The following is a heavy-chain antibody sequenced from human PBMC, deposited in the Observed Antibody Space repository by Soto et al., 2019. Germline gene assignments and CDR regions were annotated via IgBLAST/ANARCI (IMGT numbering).Heavy chain of an antibody. CDR1: DGSISTNW. J-gene: IGHJ4*02. CDR3: ARHIAVPTTRGFDY. D-gene: IGHD6-19*01. V-gene: IGHV4-4*02. Sequence: QVQLQESGPGLVKPSGTLSLTCAVSDGSISTNWWSWVRQPPGKGLEWIGEIYHSGPTNYNPSLKSRVTILRDKSKNQFSLDLASVTAADTAIYYCARHIAVPTTRGFDYWGQGTLVTVSS. CDR2: IYHSGPT.